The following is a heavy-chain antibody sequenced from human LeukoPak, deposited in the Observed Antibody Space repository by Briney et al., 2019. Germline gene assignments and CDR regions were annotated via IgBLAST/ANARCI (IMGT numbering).Heavy chain of an antibody. CDR1: GYTFTSYG. Sequence: GASVKVSCKASGYTFTSYGISWVRQAPGQGLEWMGGIIPIFGTANYAQKFQGRVTITADESTSTAYMELSSLRSEDTAVYYCARDLIPGYSSSWLYYFDYWGQGTLVTVSS. CDR2: IIPIFGTA. V-gene: IGHV1-69*13. CDR3: ARDLIPGYSSSWLYYFDY. J-gene: IGHJ4*02. D-gene: IGHD6-13*01.